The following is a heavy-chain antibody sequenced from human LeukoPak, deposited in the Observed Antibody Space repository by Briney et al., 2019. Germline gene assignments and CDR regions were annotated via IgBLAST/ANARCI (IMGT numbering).Heavy chain of an antibody. D-gene: IGHD6-19*01. CDR3: AREWLPDYGMDV. V-gene: IGHV4-4*07. CDR2: IYSSGTT. J-gene: IGHJ6*02. CDR1: GGSISSYF. Sequence: SETLPLTCTVSGGSISSYFWTWIRQPAGKGLEWIGRIYSSGTTNYNPSLNSRVTLSVDTSKNQFSLKLSSVTAADTAVYYCAREWLPDYGMDVWGQGTTVTVSS.